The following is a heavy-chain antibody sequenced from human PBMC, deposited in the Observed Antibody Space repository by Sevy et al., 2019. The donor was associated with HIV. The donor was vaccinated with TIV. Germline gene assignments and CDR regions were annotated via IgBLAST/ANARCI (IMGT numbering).Heavy chain of an antibody. CDR1: GFAFRGSA. CDR3: AGQVGDTVMAIFDY. Sequence: GGSLRLSCEASGFAFRGSAIHWVRQASGKGLEWIGRIRSKGNSFATDYVPSVKGRFTISRDDSKKTAYLQMSSLKIDDTAVYYCAGQVGDTVMAIFDYWGQGTLVTVSS. V-gene: IGHV3-73*01. CDR2: IRSKGNSFAT. D-gene: IGHD1-26*01. J-gene: IGHJ4*02.